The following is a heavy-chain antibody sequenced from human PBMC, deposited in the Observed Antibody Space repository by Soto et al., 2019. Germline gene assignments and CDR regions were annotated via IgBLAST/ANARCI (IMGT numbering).Heavy chain of an antibody. V-gene: IGHV4-30-2*01. CDR1: GDSISSGGSS. Sequence: PSETLSLTCSVSGDSISSGGSSWSWIRQPPGKGLEWIGYLYHTGSTFYNPSLKSRVTISGDRSKNQFSLKLSSVTAADTAVYYCASSSLYGMDVWGQGTTVTVS. CDR2: LYHTGST. CDR3: ASSSLYGMDV. J-gene: IGHJ6*02.